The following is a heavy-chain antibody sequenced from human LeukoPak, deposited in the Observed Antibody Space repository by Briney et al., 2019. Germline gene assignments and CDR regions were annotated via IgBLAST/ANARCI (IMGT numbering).Heavy chain of an antibody. J-gene: IGHJ4*02. CDR1: GGSFSGYY. CDR3: ARRRLGGYFDY. V-gene: IGHV4-34*01. Sequence: SETLSLTCAVYGGSFSGYYWSWIRQPPGKGLEWIGEINHSGSTNYNPSLKSRVTISVDTSKNQFSLKLTSVTAADTAVYYCARRRLGGYFDYWGQGILVTVSS. D-gene: IGHD3-10*01. CDR2: INHSGST.